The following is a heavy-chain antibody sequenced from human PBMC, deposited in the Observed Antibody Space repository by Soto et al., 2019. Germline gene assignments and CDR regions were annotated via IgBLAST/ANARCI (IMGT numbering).Heavy chain of an antibody. Sequence: EVQLLESGGGLVQPGGSLRLSCAASGFTFSSYAMSWVRQAPGKGLEWVSAISGSGGSTYYADSVEGRFTISRDNSKNTRYLQMISLRAEDTAVGYCAKCAFYNWFDPWGQGTLVTGSS. CDR2: ISGSGGST. CDR3: AKCAFYNWFDP. D-gene: IGHD3-16*01. J-gene: IGHJ5*02. V-gene: IGHV3-23*01. CDR1: GFTFSSYA.